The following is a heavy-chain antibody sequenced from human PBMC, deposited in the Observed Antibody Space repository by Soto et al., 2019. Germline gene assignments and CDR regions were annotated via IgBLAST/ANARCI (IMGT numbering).Heavy chain of an antibody. V-gene: IGHV3-30-3*01. Sequence: GGSLRLSCAASGFTFSSYAMHWVRQAPGKGLEWVAVISYDGSNKYYADSVKGRFTISRDNSKNTLYLQMNSLRAEDTAVYYCARDPGDGYNTFDYWGQGTLVTVSS. CDR2: ISYDGSNK. J-gene: IGHJ4*02. CDR1: GFTFSSYA. CDR3: ARDPGDGYNTFDY. D-gene: IGHD5-12*01.